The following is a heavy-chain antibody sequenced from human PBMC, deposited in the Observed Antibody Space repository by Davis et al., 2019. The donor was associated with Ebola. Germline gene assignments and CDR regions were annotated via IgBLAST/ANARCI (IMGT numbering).Heavy chain of an antibody. CDR3: VGGGIQIWSSHYLDY. V-gene: IGHV1-18*01. D-gene: IGHD5-18*01. Sequence: ASVKVSCKASGYTFTSYAMNWVRQAPGQGLEWMGWIITDNGNRNYAQKFQGRVTMSTDTSTTTAYMELASLRSDDTAVYYCVGGGIQIWSSHYLDYWGQGTLVTVSP. J-gene: IGHJ4*02. CDR2: IITDNGNR. CDR1: GYTFTSYA.